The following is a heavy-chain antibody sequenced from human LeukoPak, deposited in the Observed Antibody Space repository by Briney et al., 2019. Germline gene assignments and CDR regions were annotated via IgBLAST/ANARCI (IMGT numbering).Heavy chain of an antibody. D-gene: IGHD2-2*01. CDR1: GFTFSSYW. J-gene: IGHJ4*02. CDR2: IKQDGSEK. V-gene: IGHV3-7*03. CDR3: ARGVRPVAMRNYFDY. Sequence: PGGSLRLSCAASGFTFSSYWMSWVRQAPGKGLEWVSNIKQDGSEKYYVDSVKGRFTISRDNAKNPLYLQMNSLRAEDTAVYYCARGVRPVAMRNYFDYWGQGTLVTVSS.